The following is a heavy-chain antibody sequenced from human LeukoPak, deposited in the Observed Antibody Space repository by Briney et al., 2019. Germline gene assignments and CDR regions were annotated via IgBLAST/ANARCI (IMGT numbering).Heavy chain of an antibody. Sequence: SETLSLTCTVSGGSISSSSYYWGWIRQPPGKGLEWIGSIYYSGSTYYNPSLKSRVTISVDTSKNQFSLKLSSVTAADTAVYYCARVILLWFGESPYYFDYWGQGTTVTVSS. J-gene: IGHJ4*03. CDR1: GGSISSSSYY. CDR3: ARVILLWFGESPYYFDY. D-gene: IGHD3-10*01. CDR2: IYYSGST. V-gene: IGHV4-39*07.